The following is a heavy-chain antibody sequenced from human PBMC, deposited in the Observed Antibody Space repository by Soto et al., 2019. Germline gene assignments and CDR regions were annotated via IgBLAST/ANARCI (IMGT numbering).Heavy chain of an antibody. CDR1: GFSLTTDGVG. CDR3: AHSRNLITEDAQVGDFDY. CDR2: IYWDDDE. V-gene: IGHV2-5*02. D-gene: IGHD3-10*01. J-gene: IGHJ4*02. Sequence: QITLKESGPTLVKPTQTLTLTCNFSGFSLTTDGVGVGWVRQPPGGALKWLSLIYWDDDERYSPSLKTRLTITKDPSKNQVDLIMTNMDPVDTATYYCAHSRNLITEDAQVGDFDYWGQGILVTVSS.